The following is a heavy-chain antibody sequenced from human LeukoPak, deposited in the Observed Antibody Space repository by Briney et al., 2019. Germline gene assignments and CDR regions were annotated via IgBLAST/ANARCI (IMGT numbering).Heavy chain of an antibody. D-gene: IGHD6-13*01. V-gene: IGHV3-11*06. CDR3: ARVGSTAVAGTPDY. CDR1: GFTFSDYY. Sequence: PGGSLRLSCAASGFTFSDYYMSWIRQAPGKGLEWLSYISRTGSHTPYADSVKGRFTVSRDNAKNSLSLELNSLRVDDTAIYYCARVGSTAVAGTPDYWGQGTLVTVSS. CDR2: ISRTGSHT. J-gene: IGHJ4*02.